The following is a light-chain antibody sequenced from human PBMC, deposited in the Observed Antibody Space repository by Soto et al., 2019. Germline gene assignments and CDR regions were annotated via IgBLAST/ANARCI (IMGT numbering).Light chain of an antibody. V-gene: IGKV4-1*01. Sequence: DIVMTQSPDSLAVSLGERATINCKSSQSVLYSSNNKNYLAWYQQKPAQPPKLLIYWASTRESGVPDRFSGSGSGTDFTLTISSLQAEDVAVYYCQQYYTTPRTFGPGTKVDIK. CDR1: QSVLYSSNNKNY. J-gene: IGKJ3*01. CDR3: QQYYTTPRT. CDR2: WAS.